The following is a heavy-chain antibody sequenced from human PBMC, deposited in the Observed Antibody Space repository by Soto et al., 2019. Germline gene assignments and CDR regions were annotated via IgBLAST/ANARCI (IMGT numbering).Heavy chain of an antibody. CDR3: AREDRGQWLVTYWYCDL. V-gene: IGHV3-7*05. Sequence: EVQLVESGGGLVQPGGSLRLSCAASGFTFSSYWMSWVRQAPGKGLEWVANIKQDGSEKYYVDSVKGRFTISRDNAKNSLYLQMNSLRAEDTAVYYCAREDRGQWLVTYWYCDLWGRGTLVTVSS. CDR2: IKQDGSEK. J-gene: IGHJ2*01. CDR1: GFTFSSYW. D-gene: IGHD6-19*01.